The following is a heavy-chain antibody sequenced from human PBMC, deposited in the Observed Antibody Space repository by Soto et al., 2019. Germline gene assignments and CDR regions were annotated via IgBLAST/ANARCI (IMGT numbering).Heavy chain of an antibody. CDR1: GFTFSNYA. CDR3: AKNQNSGISYFYPYGMDV. CDR2: ISGSHGNT. J-gene: IGHJ6*02. Sequence: EVQLLESGGGLVQPGGSLRLSCAASGFTFSNYAMSWVRQAPGKGLDWVSAISGSHGNTYYADSVKGRFTISRDNSKNTLYLQMNSLRAEDTAVYYCAKNQNSGISYFYPYGMDVWGQGTTVTVSS. V-gene: IGHV3-23*01. D-gene: IGHD2-8*01.